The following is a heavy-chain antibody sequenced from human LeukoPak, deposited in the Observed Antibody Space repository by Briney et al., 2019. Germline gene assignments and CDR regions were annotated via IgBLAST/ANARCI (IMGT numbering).Heavy chain of an antibody. CDR1: GGSFSGYY. D-gene: IGHD1-14*01. V-gene: IGHV4-34*01. Sequence: KPSETLSLTCAVYGGSFSGYYWSWIRQPPGMGLEWIGEINHSGSTNYNPSLKSRVTISVDTSKNQFSLKLSSVTAADTAVYYCARGDRPGYDYWGQGTLVTVSS. J-gene: IGHJ4*02. CDR2: INHSGST. CDR3: ARGDRPGYDY.